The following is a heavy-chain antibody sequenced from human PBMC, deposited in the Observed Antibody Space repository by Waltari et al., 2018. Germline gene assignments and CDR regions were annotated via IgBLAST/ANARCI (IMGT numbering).Heavy chain of an antibody. J-gene: IGHJ6*03. D-gene: IGHD2-2*01. Sequence: QLQLQESGSGLVKPSQTLSLTCAVSGGSISSGGYSWSWIRQPPGKGLEWIGYIYHSGSTYYNPALKSRVTISVDRSKNQFSLKLSSVTAADTAVYYCARDWGPAPWLYMDVWGKGTTVTISS. CDR1: GGSISSGGYS. CDR3: ARDWGPAPWLYMDV. V-gene: IGHV4-30-2*01. CDR2: IYHSGST.